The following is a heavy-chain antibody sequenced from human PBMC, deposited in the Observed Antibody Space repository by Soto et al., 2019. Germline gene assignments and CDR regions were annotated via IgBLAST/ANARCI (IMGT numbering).Heavy chain of an antibody. J-gene: IGHJ6*02. CDR3: AKADGGYRYGNYYDYGVDV. Sequence: PGGSLRLSCAASGFTFSSYAMNWVRQAPGKGLEWVSAISGSGGTTYYADSVKGRFTISRDNSKNTLYLQMNSLRAEDTAVYYCAKADGGYRYGNYYDYGVDVWGQGTTVTVSS. CDR1: GFTFSSYA. CDR2: ISGSGGTT. D-gene: IGHD5-18*01. V-gene: IGHV3-23*01.